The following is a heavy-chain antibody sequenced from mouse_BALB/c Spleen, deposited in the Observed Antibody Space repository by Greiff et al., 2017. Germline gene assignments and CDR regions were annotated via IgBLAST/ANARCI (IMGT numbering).Heavy chain of an antibody. CDR2: IYPSDSYT. CDR1: GYTFTSYW. D-gene: IGHD1-1*01. Sequence: QVQLQQPGAELVRPGASVKLSCKASGYTFTSYWINWVKQRPGQGLEWIGNIYPSDSYTNYNQKFKDKATLTVDKSSSTAYMQLSSPTSEDSAVYYCTCSSYRWYFDVWGAGTTVTVSS. CDR3: TCSSYRWYFDV. J-gene: IGHJ1*01. V-gene: IGHV1-69*02.